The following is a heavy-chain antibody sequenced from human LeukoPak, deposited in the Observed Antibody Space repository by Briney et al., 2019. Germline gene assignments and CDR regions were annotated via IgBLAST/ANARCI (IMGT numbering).Heavy chain of an antibody. CDR2: ISGSGGST. V-gene: IGHV3-23*01. J-gene: IGHJ4*02. Sequence: PGGSLRLSCAASGFTFSSYAMSWVRQAPGKGLEWVSAISGSGGSTYYADFVKGRFTISRDNSKNTLYLQMNSLRAEDTAVYYCAKDSAIVFGEYYFDYWGQGTLVTVSS. CDR1: GFTFSSYA. D-gene: IGHD3-10*02. CDR3: AKDSAIVFGEYYFDY.